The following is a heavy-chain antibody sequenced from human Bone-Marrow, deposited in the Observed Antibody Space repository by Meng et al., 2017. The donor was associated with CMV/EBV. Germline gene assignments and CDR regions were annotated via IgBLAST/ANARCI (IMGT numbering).Heavy chain of an antibody. J-gene: IGHJ5*02. CDR2: INAGNGNT. V-gene: IGHV1-3*01. D-gene: IGHD3-3*01. Sequence: YAMQWVRQAPGQRLEWMGWINAGNGNTKYSQKFQGRVTITRDTSASTAYMELSSLRSEDTAVYYCARASEYYDFWSGYSLDNWFDPWGQGTLVTVSS. CDR1: YA. CDR3: ARASEYYDFWSGYSLDNWFDP.